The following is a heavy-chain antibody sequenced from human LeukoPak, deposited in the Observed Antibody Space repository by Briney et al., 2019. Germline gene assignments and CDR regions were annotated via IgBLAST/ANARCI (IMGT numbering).Heavy chain of an antibody. CDR1: GGSFSGYY. CDR3: ARGRRISHTRYYFDY. V-gene: IGHV4-34*01. D-gene: IGHD2/OR15-2a*01. J-gene: IGHJ4*02. CDR2: INHSGST. Sequence: SSETLSLACAVYGGSFSGYYWSWIRQPPGKGLEWIGEINHSGSTNYNPSLKSRVTISVDTSKNQFSLKLSSVTAADTAVYYCARGRRISHTRYYFDYWGQGTLVTVSS.